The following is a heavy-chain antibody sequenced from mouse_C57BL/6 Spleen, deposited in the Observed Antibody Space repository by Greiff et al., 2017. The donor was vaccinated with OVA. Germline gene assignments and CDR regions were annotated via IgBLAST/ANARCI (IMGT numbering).Heavy chain of an antibody. J-gene: IGHJ3*01. CDR1: GYTFTSYW. CDR3: ARFYYSNYEGFAY. V-gene: IGHV1-69*01. D-gene: IGHD2-5*01. CDR2: IDPSDSYT. Sequence: QVQLQQPGAELVMPGASVKLSCKASGYTFTSYWMHWVKQRPGQGLEWIGEIDPSDSYTNYNQKFKGKSTLTVDKSSSTAYMQLSSLTSEDSAVYYCARFYYSNYEGFAYWGQGTLVTVSA.